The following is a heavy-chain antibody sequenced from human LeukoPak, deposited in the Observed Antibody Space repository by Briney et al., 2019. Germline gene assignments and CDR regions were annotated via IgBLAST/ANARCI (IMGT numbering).Heavy chain of an antibody. J-gene: IGHJ4*02. CDR1: GFTFRNYG. V-gene: IGHV3-30*02. Sequence: GGSLRLSCATSGFTFRNYGMHWVRQAPGKGLEWLASIKYNGANEYYGDSVKGRFSISRDNSQNTLYLQVNSLRVEDTAVYYCAKDLGGWYYFDFWGLGTLVTVSS. CDR3: AKDLGGWYYFDF. CDR2: IKYNGANE. D-gene: IGHD6-19*01.